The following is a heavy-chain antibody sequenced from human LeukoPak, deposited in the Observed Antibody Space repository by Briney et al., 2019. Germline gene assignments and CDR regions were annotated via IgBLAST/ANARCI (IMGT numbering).Heavy chain of an antibody. Sequence: GGSLRLSCAASGFTLDDYGMSWVRQAPGKGLEWVSDINWNGGRTRYADSVKGRFTISRDNAKNSLYLQMNSLRAEDTAVYYCARVRASRAYEGLDYWGQGTLVTVSS. CDR1: GFTLDDYG. V-gene: IGHV3-20*04. CDR2: INWNGGRT. CDR3: ARVRASRAYEGLDY. D-gene: IGHD5-12*01. J-gene: IGHJ4*02.